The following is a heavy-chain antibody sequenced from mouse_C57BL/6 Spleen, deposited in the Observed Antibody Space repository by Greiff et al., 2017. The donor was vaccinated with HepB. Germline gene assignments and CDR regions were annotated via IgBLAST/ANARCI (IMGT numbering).Heavy chain of an antibody. CDR1: GYTFTSYT. J-gene: IGHJ1*03. D-gene: IGHD2-2*01. V-gene: IGHV1-4*01. Sequence: QVHVKQSGAELARPGASVKMSCKASGYTFTSYTMHWVKQRPGQGLEWIGYINPSSGYTKYNQKFKDKATLTADKSSSTAYMQLSSLTSEDSAVYYCARGGYGYDVGYFDVWGTGTTVTVSS. CDR2: INPSSGYT. CDR3: ARGGYGYDVGYFDV.